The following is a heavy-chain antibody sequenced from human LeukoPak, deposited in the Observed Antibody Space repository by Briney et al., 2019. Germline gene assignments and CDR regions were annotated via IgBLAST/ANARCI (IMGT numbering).Heavy chain of an antibody. CDR2: IWHDGSNK. CDR1: GFTFSSYG. CDR3: ARERVTGTSYYYYYGMDV. D-gene: IGHD6-19*01. V-gene: IGHV3-33*01. Sequence: PGGSPRLSCAASGFTFSSYGMHWVRQAPGKGLEWVAVIWHDGSNKYYAASVKGRFTISRDNSKNTLYLQMNSLRAEDTAVYYCARERVTGTSYYYYYGMDVWGQGTTVTVSS. J-gene: IGHJ6*02.